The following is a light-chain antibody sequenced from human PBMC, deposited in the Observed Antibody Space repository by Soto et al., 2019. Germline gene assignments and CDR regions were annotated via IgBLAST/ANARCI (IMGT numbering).Light chain of an antibody. CDR3: NSPGT. Sequence: DIQMTQSPSTLSASVGDRVTITCRASQSISSWLAWYQQKPGKAPKLLIYKASSLESGVPSRFSGSGSGTEFTLTISSLQPDDFATYYCNSPGTFGQGTKVDIK. J-gene: IGKJ1*01. V-gene: IGKV1-5*03. CDR2: KAS. CDR1: QSISSW.